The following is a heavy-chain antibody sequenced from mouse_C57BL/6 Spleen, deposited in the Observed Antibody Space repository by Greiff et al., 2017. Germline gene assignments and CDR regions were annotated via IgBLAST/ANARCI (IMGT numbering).Heavy chain of an antibody. D-gene: IGHD3-1*01. V-gene: IGHV5-17*01. CDR3: ARGRDYYAMDD. J-gene: IGHJ4*01. CDR2: ISSGSSTI. CDR1: GFTFSDYG. Sequence: EVKLVESGGGLVKPGGSLKLSCAASGFTFSDYGMHWVRQAPEKGLEWVAYISSGSSTIYYADTVKGRFTISRDHAKNTLFLQMTSLRSEETAMYYCARGRDYYAMDDWGQGNSGTVSS.